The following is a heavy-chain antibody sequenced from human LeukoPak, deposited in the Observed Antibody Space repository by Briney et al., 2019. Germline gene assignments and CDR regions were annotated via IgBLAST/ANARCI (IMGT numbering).Heavy chain of an antibody. Sequence: ASVKVSCKASGYTFTGYYMHWVRQAPRQGLEWMGWINPNSGGTNYAQKFQGWVTMTRDTSISTAYMELSRLRSEDTAVYYCARVPLSDSSGHYYPHWGQGTLVTVSS. D-gene: IGHD3-22*01. CDR3: ARVPLSDSSGHYYPH. V-gene: IGHV1-2*04. CDR2: INPNSGGT. CDR1: GYTFTGYY. J-gene: IGHJ1*01.